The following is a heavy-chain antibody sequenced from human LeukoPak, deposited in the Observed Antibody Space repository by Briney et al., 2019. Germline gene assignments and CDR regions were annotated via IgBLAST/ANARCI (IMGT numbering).Heavy chain of an antibody. D-gene: IGHD6-13*01. V-gene: IGHV4-34*01. CDR2: INHSGSP. CDR1: GGSFSDYY. J-gene: IGHJ4*02. CDR3: ARGPRLYSSSWQVAY. Sequence: PSETLSLTCAVYGGSFSDYYWTWIRQPPGKGLEWIGEINHSGSPNNNPSLKSRVSISFDTSKNQFSLKLTSVTAADTAVYYCARGPRLYSSSWQVAYWGQGTLVTVSS.